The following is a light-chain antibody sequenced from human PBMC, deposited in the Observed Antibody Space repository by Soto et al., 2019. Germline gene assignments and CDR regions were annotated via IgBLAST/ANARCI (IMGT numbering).Light chain of an antibody. CDR2: WAS. V-gene: IGKV4-1*01. CDR1: QSVLYSSNNKNY. J-gene: IGKJ1*01. CDR3: QQYYSTLA. Sequence: DIVMTQSPDSLAVSLGERATINCKSSQSVLYSSNNKNYLAWYQQKPGQPPKLLIYWASTRESGVPDRFSGSGARTEFTLTISSLQAEDVAVYYCQQYYSTLAFGQGTKVEIK.